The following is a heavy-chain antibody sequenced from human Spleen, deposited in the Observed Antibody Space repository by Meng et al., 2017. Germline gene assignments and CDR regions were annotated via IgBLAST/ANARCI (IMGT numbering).Heavy chain of an antibody. CDR1: GYTFTTYG. J-gene: IGHJ4*02. D-gene: IGHD1-1*01. Sequence: QVQLVQSGAEVKELGASVKVSCKASGYTFTTYGISWVRQAPGQGLEWIGWIHTRKGDTKYAHGLQGRVTITRDTSTSTTYMELRSLKSDDTAIYYCARDRDWNLDYWGQGTLVTVSS. V-gene: IGHV1-18*01. CDR3: ARDRDWNLDY. CDR2: IHTRKGDT.